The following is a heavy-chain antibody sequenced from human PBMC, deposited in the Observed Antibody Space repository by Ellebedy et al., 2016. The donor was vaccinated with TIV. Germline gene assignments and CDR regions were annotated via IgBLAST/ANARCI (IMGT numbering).Heavy chain of an antibody. D-gene: IGHD3-3*02. J-gene: IGHJ4*02. V-gene: IGHV3-66*01. Sequence: GGSLRLSCAASGFYVTSNYMSWVRQAPGKGLEWVSILYTGATTQYADSVSGRFTISRDDSKNTLYLQMSRLGAEDSAVYYCVRDLSGIFNYWGPGTMVTVSS. CDR2: LYTGATT. CDR1: GFYVTSNY. CDR3: VRDLSGIFNY.